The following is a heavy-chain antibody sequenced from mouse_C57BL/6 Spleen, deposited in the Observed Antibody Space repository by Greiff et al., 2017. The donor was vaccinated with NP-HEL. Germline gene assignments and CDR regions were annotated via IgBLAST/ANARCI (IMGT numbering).Heavy chain of an antibody. Sequence: VQLQQPGAELVKPGASVKLSCKASGYTFTSYWMHWVKQRPGQGLEWIGMIHPNSGSTNYNEKFKSKATLTVDKSSSTAYMQLSSLTSEDSAVYYCARPYGSSYNYAMDYWVKEPQSPSPQ. CDR1: GYTFTSYW. J-gene: IGHJ4*01. D-gene: IGHD1-1*01. CDR2: IHPNSGST. V-gene: IGHV1-64*01. CDR3: ARPYGSSYNYAMDY.